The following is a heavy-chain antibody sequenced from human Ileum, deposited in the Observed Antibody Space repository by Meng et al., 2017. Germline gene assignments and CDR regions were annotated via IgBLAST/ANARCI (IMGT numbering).Heavy chain of an antibody. V-gene: IGHV4-61*01. Sequence: QVQLHGLGLGLGRPSETLSLPGRVYGDSVISGSYYWNWIRQSAGKGLEWIGYINYSGTAYYNASLGSRVSMSIDTSKNQFSLKLTSVTAADTAVYYCTRDQTSNGWGSFDSWGQGTLVTVSS. CDR3: TRDQTSNGWGSFDS. D-gene: IGHD7-27*01. J-gene: IGHJ4*02. CDR1: GDSVISGSYY. CDR2: INYSGTA.